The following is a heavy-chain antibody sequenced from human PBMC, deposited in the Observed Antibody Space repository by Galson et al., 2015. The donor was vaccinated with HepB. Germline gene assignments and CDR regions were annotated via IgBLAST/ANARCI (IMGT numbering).Heavy chain of an antibody. CDR2: ISAYNGNT. J-gene: IGHJ5*02. V-gene: IGHV1-18*01. CDR1: GYTFTSYG. Sequence: SVKVSCKASGYTFTSYGISWVRQAPGQGLEWMGWISAYNGNTNYAQKLQGRVTMTTDTSTSTAYMELRSLRSDDTAVYYCARDCSSTSCYWDWFDPWGQGTLVTVSS. D-gene: IGHD2-2*01. CDR3: ARDCSSTSCYWDWFDP.